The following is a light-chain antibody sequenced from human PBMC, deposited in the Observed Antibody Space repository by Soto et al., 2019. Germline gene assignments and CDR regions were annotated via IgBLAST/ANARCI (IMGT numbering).Light chain of an antibody. Sequence: DIQMTQSPSTLSASVGDRVTITCRASQTIFRWLAWYQQRPGKAPNLLISDASDLQSGVPSRFIGSGSGAEFTLTIGRLQPDDFATYYCQQYNSYPWTFGQGTKVEF. J-gene: IGKJ1*01. CDR1: QTIFRW. V-gene: IGKV1-5*01. CDR2: DAS. CDR3: QQYNSYPWT.